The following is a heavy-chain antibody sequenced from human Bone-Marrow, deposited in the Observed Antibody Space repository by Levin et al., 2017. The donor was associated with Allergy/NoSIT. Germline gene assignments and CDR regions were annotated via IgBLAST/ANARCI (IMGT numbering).Heavy chain of an antibody. J-gene: IGHJ6*02. D-gene: IGHD4-17*01. CDR2: IWYDGSSE. CDR3: ARDMRTVTNYYGMDV. Sequence: QSGGSLRLSCAASHFTFRSHAMHWVRQAPGKGLEWVAVIWYDGSSEYYGDSVKGRFTISRDNSKNTLYLQMNSLRVEDTAVYFCARDMRTVTNYYGMDVWGQGTAVTVSS. CDR1: HFTFRSHA. V-gene: IGHV3-33*01.